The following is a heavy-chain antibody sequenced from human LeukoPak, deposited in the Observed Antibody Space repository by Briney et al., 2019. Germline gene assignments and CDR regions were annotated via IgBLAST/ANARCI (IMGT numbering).Heavy chain of an antibody. CDR1: GFTFSSHW. Sequence: GGSLRLSCAASGFTFSSHWISWVRQAPGKGLEWVANINQDGSEKSYVDSVKGRFTISRDNAKNSLFLQMNSLGVEDTTVYYCARDSEHSSSFAFDIWGQGTMVTVSS. J-gene: IGHJ3*02. CDR3: ARDSEHSSSFAFDI. V-gene: IGHV3-7*01. CDR2: INQDGSEK. D-gene: IGHD6-13*01.